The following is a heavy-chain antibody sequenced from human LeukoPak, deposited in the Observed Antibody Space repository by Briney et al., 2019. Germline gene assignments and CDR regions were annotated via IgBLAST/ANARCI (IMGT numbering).Heavy chain of an antibody. CDR3: STDPRLLIY. D-gene: IGHD2-8*01. CDR1: GFGFSDSY. J-gene: IGHJ4*01. V-gene: IGHV3-11*01. CDR2: ISGSGSDM. Sequence: GGSLRLSCVVSGFGFSDSYMTWIRQTPGKGLERLAYISGSGSDMYYADSVKGRFTISRDNAKNSLYLQMNSLRPDDTALYYCSTDPRLLIYWGHGTLVTVSS.